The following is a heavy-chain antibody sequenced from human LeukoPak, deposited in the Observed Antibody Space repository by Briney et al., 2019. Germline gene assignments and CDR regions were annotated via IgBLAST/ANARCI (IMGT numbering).Heavy chain of an antibody. CDR2: IYSGGST. CDR3: ARRPAGSYYND. D-gene: IGHD3-10*01. J-gene: IGHJ4*02. CDR1: GFTVSSNY. Sequence: PGGSLRLSCAASGFTVSSNYMSWVRQAPGKGLEWVSVIYSGGSTYYADSVKGRFTISRDNSKNTLYLQMNSLRAEDTAVYYCARRPAGSYYNDWGQGTPVTVSS. V-gene: IGHV3-53*01.